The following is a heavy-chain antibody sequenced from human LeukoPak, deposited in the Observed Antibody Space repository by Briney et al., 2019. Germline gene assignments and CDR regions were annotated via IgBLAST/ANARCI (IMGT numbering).Heavy chain of an antibody. J-gene: IGHJ4*02. CDR1: GFTFSNFG. CDR3: ARGGAYSYGYVGY. Sequence: GGSLRLSCAASGFTFSNFGMHWVRQASGKGLEWVAFIRFDGTSEFYADSVKARFTISRDNPKNSLYLQLNSLRAEDTAAYYCARGGAYSYGYVGYWGQGTLVTVSS. V-gene: IGHV3-30*02. D-gene: IGHD5-18*01. CDR2: IRFDGTSE.